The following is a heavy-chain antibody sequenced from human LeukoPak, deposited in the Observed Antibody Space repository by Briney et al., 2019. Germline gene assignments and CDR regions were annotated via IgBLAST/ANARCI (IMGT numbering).Heavy chain of an antibody. Sequence: GGSLRLSCAASGFSVSNNYMSWVRQAPGKGLEWVSVIYSGGSTYYADSVKGRFTISRDNSKNTLYLQMKSLRAEDTAVYYCARVGCRGGSCSSRGDYYYGMDVWGQGTTVTVSS. V-gene: IGHV3-53*01. CDR1: GFSVSNNY. CDR3: ARVGCRGGSCSSRGDYYYGMDV. CDR2: IYSGGST. J-gene: IGHJ6*02. D-gene: IGHD2-15*01.